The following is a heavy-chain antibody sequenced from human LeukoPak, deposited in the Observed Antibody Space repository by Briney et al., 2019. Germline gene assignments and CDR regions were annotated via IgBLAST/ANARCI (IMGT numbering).Heavy chain of an antibody. CDR3: AKMGEGYFDWLPLDY. Sequence: GRSLRLSCAASGFTFSTYAMHWVRQAPGKGLEWVAVISYDGNNQYYADFVKGRFTVSRDNSKNTLYLQMNSLRAEDTAVYYCAKMGEGYFDWLPLDYWGQGTLVTVSS. D-gene: IGHD3-9*01. V-gene: IGHV3-30*18. CDR2: ISYDGNNQ. CDR1: GFTFSTYA. J-gene: IGHJ4*02.